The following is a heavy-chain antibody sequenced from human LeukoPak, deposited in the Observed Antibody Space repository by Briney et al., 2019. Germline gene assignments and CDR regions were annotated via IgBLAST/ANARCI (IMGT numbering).Heavy chain of an antibody. CDR2: IYSDGGT. CDR1: GFTVSDKY. CDR3: ARDGGFGGPGGDNWFDS. D-gene: IGHD3-16*01. Sequence: GSLRLSCAASGFTVSDKYMSWVRQGPGKGLGWISSIYSDGGTNYADSVKGRFTISRDNSKNTLYLQMNSLRPEDTAVYYCARDGGFGGPGGDNWFDSWGQGALVTVSS. J-gene: IGHJ5*01. V-gene: IGHV3-66*02.